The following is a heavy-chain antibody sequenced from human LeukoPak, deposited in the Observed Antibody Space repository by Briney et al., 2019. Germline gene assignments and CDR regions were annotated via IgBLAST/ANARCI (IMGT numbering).Heavy chain of an antibody. V-gene: IGHV1-46*01. J-gene: IGHJ4*02. CDR3: ASERGYCSSTSCDEGDY. CDR1: GGTFSSYA. D-gene: IGHD2-2*01. CDR2: INPSGGST. Sequence: ASVKVSCKASGGTFSSYAISWVRQAPGQGLEWMGIINPSGGSTSYAQKFQGRVTMTRDMSTSTVYMGLSSLRSEDTAVYYCASERGYCSSTSCDEGDYWGQGTLVTDSS.